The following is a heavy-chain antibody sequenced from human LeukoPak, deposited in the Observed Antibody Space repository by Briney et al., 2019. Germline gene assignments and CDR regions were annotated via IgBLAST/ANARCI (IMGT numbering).Heavy chain of an antibody. D-gene: IGHD6-13*01. CDR2: IDGDGSGT. Sequence: GGSLRLSCAASGFTFSSYWMYWVRQAPGKGLVWVSRIDGDGSGTSYADSVKGLFTISRDNTKNTLYLQMDSLRADDTAVYFCARDRAATDLDYWGQGTLVTVSS. J-gene: IGHJ4*02. V-gene: IGHV3-74*01. CDR1: GFTFSSYW. CDR3: ARDRAATDLDY.